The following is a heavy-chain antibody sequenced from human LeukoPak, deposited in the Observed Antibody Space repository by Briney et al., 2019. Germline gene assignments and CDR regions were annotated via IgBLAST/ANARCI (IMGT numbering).Heavy chain of an antibody. Sequence: PGGSLRLSCAASGFTFNDYGMNWVRQAPGTGLEWVSSISSSGVYIYYADSLKGRFTISRDNAKNSLYLQMNSLRAEDTAIYFCARDFRIYYGSGSYGSRFDPWGQGTLVTVSS. J-gene: IGHJ5*02. CDR1: GFTFNDYG. CDR3: ARDFRIYYGSGSYGSRFDP. V-gene: IGHV3-21*01. CDR2: ISSSGVYI. D-gene: IGHD3-10*01.